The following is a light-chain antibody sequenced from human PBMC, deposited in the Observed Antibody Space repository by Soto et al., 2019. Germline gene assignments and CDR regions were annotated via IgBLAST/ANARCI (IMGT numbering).Light chain of an antibody. CDR2: DAS. Sequence: DIQMTQSPSTLSASVGDRVSMTCRAGQSISSCLAWYQQKPGKAPKLLIYDASSLESGVPSRFSGSGSGTEITLTISSLQPDDFATYYCQQYNSYMYTFGQGTRLEIK. CDR3: QQYNSYMYT. V-gene: IGKV1-5*01. CDR1: QSISSC. J-gene: IGKJ2*01.